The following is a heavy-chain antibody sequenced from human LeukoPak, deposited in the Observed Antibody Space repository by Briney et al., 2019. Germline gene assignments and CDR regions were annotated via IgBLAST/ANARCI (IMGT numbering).Heavy chain of an antibody. CDR2: ISYDGSNK. J-gene: IGHJ4*02. V-gene: IGHV3-30*18. Sequence: PGGSLRLSRAASGFTFSSYGMHWVRQAPGKGLEWVAVISYDGSNKYYADSVKGRFTISRDNSKNTLYLQMNSLRAEDTAVYYCAKTGPIIAAAGEIDYWGQGTLVTVSS. D-gene: IGHD6-13*01. CDR1: GFTFSSYG. CDR3: AKTGPIIAAAGEIDY.